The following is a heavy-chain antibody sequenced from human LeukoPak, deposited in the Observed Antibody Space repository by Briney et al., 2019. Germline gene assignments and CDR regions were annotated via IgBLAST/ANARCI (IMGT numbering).Heavy chain of an antibody. J-gene: IGHJ4*02. D-gene: IGHD3-10*01. Sequence: GGSLRLSCAASGFSFSNYAMHWVRQAPGKGLEWVAVTSYDGNGKYYADSVKGRFTISRDNSRNTLYLQMNSLRVEDTAVYYCARDREWFGELGPIGYWGQGTLVTVSS. V-gene: IGHV3-30-3*01. CDR1: GFSFSNYA. CDR3: ARDREWFGELGPIGY. CDR2: TSYDGNGK.